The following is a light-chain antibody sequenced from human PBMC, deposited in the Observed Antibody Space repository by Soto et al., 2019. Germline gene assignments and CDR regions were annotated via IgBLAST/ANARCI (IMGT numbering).Light chain of an antibody. CDR1: SSNIGSNT. CDR2: SNN. J-gene: IGLJ3*02. CDR3: AAWDYSLNGRV. Sequence: QSVLTQPPSASGTPGQRVTISCSGSSSNIGSNTVNCYQQLPGTAPKLLIYSNNQRPSGVPDRFSGSKSGTSASLAISGLQSEAEADYYCAAWDYSLNGRVFGGGTKLTVL. V-gene: IGLV1-44*01.